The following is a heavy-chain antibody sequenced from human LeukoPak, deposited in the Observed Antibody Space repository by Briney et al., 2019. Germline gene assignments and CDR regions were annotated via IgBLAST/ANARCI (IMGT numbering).Heavy chain of an antibody. CDR3: ARVNMDYGDLDY. CDR2: IYYSGST. V-gene: IGHV4-30-4*07. Sequence: SETLSLTCAVSGGSISSGGYSWSWIRQPPGKGLEWIGYIYYSGSTYYNPSLKSRVTISVDTSKNQFSLKLSSVTAADTAVYYCARVNMDYGDLDYWGQGTLVTVSS. CDR1: GGSISSGGYS. J-gene: IGHJ4*02. D-gene: IGHD4-17*01.